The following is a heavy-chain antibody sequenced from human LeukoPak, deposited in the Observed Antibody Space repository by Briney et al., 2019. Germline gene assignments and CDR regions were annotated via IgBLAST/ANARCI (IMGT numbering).Heavy chain of an antibody. CDR1: GFTFSDYS. J-gene: IGHJ4*02. Sequence: GGSLRLSCGGSGFTFSDYSMNWVRQAPGKGLEWVSSISCSGSYIYYADSVKGRFTISRDNVKNSMSLQMNSLRAEDTAVYYCASTSGYSSSWYGICDYWGQGTLVTVSS. CDR2: ISCSGSYI. D-gene: IGHD6-13*01. CDR3: ASTSGYSSSWYGICDY. V-gene: IGHV3-21*01.